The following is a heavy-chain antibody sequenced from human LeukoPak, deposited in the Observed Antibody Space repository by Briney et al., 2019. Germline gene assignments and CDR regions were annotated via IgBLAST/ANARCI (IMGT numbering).Heavy chain of an antibody. Sequence: PGPSLRLSCVASGFTFTNYAMSWVRQAPGKGLEWVSAITGSDVSSYYADSVKGRFAISRDNSNNTLYLQVNSLRSEDTAVYCCAKWGDYDMLTGYYVPDYWGQGTLFTVSS. D-gene: IGHD3-9*01. J-gene: IGHJ4*02. CDR3: AKWGDYDMLTGYYVPDY. CDR1: GFTFTNYA. CDR2: ITGSDVSS. V-gene: IGHV3-23*01.